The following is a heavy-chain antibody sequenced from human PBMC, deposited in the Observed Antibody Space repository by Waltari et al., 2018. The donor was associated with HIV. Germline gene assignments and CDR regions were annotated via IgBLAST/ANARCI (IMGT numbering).Heavy chain of an antibody. D-gene: IGHD2-15*01. V-gene: IGHV3-48*01. Sequence: EVQVVESGGGLVQPGGSLGLSCPASGFPFSNYAMNWVRQAPGKGLEWVSYISISSDTIYYADSVKGRFTISRDNAKSSLYLQMNSLRAEDTAIYYCARYSDALHYWGQGTLVTVSS. CDR3: ARYSDALHY. J-gene: IGHJ4*02. CDR1: GFPFSNYA. CDR2: ISISSDTI.